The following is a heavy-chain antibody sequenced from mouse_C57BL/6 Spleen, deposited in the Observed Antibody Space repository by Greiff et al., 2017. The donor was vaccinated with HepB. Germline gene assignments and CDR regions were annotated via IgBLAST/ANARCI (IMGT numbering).Heavy chain of an antibody. CDR3: ASAGQLRPPYAMDY. CDR2: IYPRSGNT. J-gene: IGHJ4*01. D-gene: IGHD3-2*02. V-gene: IGHV1-81*01. CDR1: GYTFTSYG. Sequence: QVHVKQSGAELARPGASVKLSCKASGYTFTSYGISWVKQRTGQGLEWIGEIYPRSGNTYYNEKFKGKATLTADKSSSTAYMELRSLTSEDSAVYFCASAGQLRPPYAMDYWGQGTSVTVSS.